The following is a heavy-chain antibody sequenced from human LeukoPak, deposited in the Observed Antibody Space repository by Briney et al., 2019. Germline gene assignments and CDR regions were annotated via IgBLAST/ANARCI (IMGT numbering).Heavy chain of an antibody. CDR2: IYYSGSA. Sequence: SETLSLTCTVSGYSIGSGHYWGWIRQPPGKGLEWIGYIYYSGSANYNPSLKSRITISVDTSKNKFSLRLRSVTAADTAIYYCARRTGSYFGQFDSWGQGTLVTVSS. CDR1: GYSIGSGHY. J-gene: IGHJ4*02. V-gene: IGHV4-59*11. CDR3: ARRTGSYFGQFDS. D-gene: IGHD3-10*01.